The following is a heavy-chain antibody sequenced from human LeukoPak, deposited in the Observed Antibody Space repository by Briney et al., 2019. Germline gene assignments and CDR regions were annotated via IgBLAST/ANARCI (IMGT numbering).Heavy chain of an antibody. CDR2: INQDETEK. J-gene: IGHJ4*02. CDR1: GFSFTTYW. D-gene: IGHD3-10*01. V-gene: IGHV3-7*01. Sequence: PGGSLRLSCAASGFSFTTYWMSWVRQTPGKGLEWVANINQDETEKYYVDSVKGRFTISRDNGKNSLYLQMNSLRVEDTAVYYCAKLAKYFYGSETFYFFEHWGQGTPVTASS. CDR3: AKLAKYFYGSETFYFFEH.